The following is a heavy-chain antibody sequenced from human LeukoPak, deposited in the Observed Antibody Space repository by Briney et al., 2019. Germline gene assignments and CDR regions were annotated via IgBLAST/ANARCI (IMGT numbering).Heavy chain of an antibody. CDR2: IYYSGST. J-gene: IGHJ4*02. CDR3: ARHGDVSIAARPDFDY. Sequence: PSETLSLTCTVSGGSISSSSYYWGWIRQPPGKGLEWIGSIYYSGSTYYNPSLKSRVTISVDTSKNQFSLKLSSVTAADTAVYYCARHGDVSIAARPDFDYWGQGTLVTVSS. V-gene: IGHV4-39*01. CDR1: GGSISSSSYY. D-gene: IGHD6-6*01.